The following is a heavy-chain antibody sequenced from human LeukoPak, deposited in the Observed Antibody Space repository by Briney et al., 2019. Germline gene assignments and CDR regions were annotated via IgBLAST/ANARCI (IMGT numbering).Heavy chain of an antibody. CDR2: IYSGGST. Sequence: GGSLRLSCAASGFTVSSNYMSWVRQAPGKGLEWVSVIYSGGSTYYADSVKGRFTISRDNSKNTLYLQMNSLRAEDTAVYYCARGRGFGELLRFDYWGQGTLVTVSS. D-gene: IGHD3-10*01. CDR3: ARGRGFGELLRFDY. J-gene: IGHJ4*02. CDR1: GFTVSSNY. V-gene: IGHV3-53*01.